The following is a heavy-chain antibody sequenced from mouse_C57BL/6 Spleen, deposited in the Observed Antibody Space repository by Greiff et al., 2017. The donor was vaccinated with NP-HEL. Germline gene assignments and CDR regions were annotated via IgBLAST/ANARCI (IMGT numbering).Heavy chain of an antibody. V-gene: IGHV5-4*03. CDR2: ISDGGSYT. J-gene: IGHJ3*01. D-gene: IGHD1-1*01. Sequence: EVMLVESGGGLVKPGGSLKLSCAASGFTFSSYAMSWVRQTPEKRLEWVATISDGGSYTYYPDNVKGRFTISRDNAKNNLYLQMSHLKSEDTAMYYCARGDYYYGFAYWGQGTLVTVSA. CDR1: GFTFSSYA. CDR3: ARGDYYYGFAY.